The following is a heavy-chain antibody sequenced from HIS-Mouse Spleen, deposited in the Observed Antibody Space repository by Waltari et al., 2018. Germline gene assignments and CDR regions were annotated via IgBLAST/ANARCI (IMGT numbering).Heavy chain of an antibody. D-gene: IGHD6-13*01. Sequence: EVQLVESGGGLVQPGGSLRLSCAASGFTFSSYWMSWVRRAPGKGLGWVENIKQDGSEKYYVDSVKGRFTISRDNAKNSLYLQMNSLRAEDTAVYYCARGIAAAGTSLDYWGQGTLVTVSS. CDR1: GFTFSSYW. J-gene: IGHJ4*02. CDR3: ARGIAAAGTSLDY. CDR2: IKQDGSEK. V-gene: IGHV3-7*01.